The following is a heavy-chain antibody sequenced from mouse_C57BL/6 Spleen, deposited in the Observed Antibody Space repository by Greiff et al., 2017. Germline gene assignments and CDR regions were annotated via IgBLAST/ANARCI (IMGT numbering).Heavy chain of an antibody. V-gene: IGHV14-4*01. J-gene: IGHJ4*01. CDR2: IDPENGDT. Sequence: VQLQQSGAELVRPGASVKLSCTASGFNIKDDYMHWVKQRPEQGLEWIGWIDPENGDTEYASKFQGKATITADTSSNTAYLQLSSLTSEDTAVYYFTTLGDGYYPYAMDYWGQGTSGTVSS. D-gene: IGHD2-3*01. CDR1: GFNIKDDY. CDR3: TTLGDGYYPYAMDY.